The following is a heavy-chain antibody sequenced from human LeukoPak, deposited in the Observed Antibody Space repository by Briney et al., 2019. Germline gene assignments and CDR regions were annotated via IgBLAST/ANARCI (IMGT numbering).Heavy chain of an antibody. J-gene: IGHJ5*02. Sequence: ASVKVSCKASGYTFTGYYMHWVRQAPGQGLEWMGRVNPNSGGTNYAQKFQGRVTMTRDTSISTAYMELSRLRSDDTAAYYCARNRVVVPAAIDWFDPWGQGTLVTVSS. CDR1: GYTFTGYY. V-gene: IGHV1-2*06. CDR2: VNPNSGGT. CDR3: ARNRVVVPAAIDWFDP. D-gene: IGHD2-2*01.